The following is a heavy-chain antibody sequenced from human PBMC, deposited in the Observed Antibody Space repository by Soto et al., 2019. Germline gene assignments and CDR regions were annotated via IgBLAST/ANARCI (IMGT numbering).Heavy chain of an antibody. CDR3: ARVTSDYLAEYFQH. J-gene: IGHJ1*01. V-gene: IGHV4-59*01. CDR1: GGSIRSYY. D-gene: IGHD4-17*01. CDR2: IYYSGST. Sequence: SETLSLTCTVSGGSIRSYYWSWIRQPPGKGLEWIGYIYYSGSTNYNPSLKSRVTISVDTSKNQFSLKLSSVTAADTAVYYCARVTSDYLAEYFQHWGQGTLVTVSS.